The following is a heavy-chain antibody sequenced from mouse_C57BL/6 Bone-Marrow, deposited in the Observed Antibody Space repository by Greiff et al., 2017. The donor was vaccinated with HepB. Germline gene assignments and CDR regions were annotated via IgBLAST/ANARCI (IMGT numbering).Heavy chain of an antibody. CDR3: TTFPY. V-gene: IGHV1-15*01. J-gene: IGHJ2*01. Sequence: LVESGAELVRPGASVTLSCKASGYTFTDYEMHWVKQTPVHGLEWIGAIDPETGGTAYNQKFKGKAILTADKSSSTAYMELRSLTSEDSAVYYCTTFPYWGQGTTLTVSS. CDR2: IDPETGGT. CDR1: GYTFTDYE.